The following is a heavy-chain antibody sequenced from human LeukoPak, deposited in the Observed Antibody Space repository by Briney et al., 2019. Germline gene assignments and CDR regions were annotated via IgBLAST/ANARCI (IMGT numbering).Heavy chain of an antibody. D-gene: IGHD6-13*01. V-gene: IGHV3-23*01. CDR3: AKEGPYSSSWYDIAPYYFDY. CDR2: ISGSGGST. CDR1: GFTFSSYA. J-gene: IGHJ4*02. Sequence: GGSLRLSCAASGFTFSSYAMSWVRQAPGKGLEWVSAISGSGGSTYYADSVKGRFTISRDNSKNTLYLQMNSLRAEDTAVYYCAKEGPYSSSWYDIAPYYFDYWGQGTLVTVSS.